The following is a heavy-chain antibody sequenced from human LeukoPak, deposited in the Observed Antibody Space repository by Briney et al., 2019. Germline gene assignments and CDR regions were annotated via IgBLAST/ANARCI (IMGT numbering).Heavy chain of an antibody. CDR2: IYYSGST. Sequence: SETLSLTCTVSGGSISSSSYYRGWIRQPPGKGLEWIGSIYYSGSTYYNPSLKSRVTISVDTSKNQFSLKLSSVTAADTAVYYCAITDAAAGHPFDYWGQGTLVTVSS. CDR1: GGSISSSSYY. V-gene: IGHV4-39*07. D-gene: IGHD6-13*01. J-gene: IGHJ4*02. CDR3: AITDAAAGHPFDY.